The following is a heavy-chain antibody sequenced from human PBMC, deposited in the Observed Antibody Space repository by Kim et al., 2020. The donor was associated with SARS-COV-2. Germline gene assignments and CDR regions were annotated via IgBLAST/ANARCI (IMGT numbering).Heavy chain of an antibody. D-gene: IGHD3-9*01. CDR3: TTLYYDILQYYFDY. CDR1: GFTFSNAW. Sequence: GGSLRLSCAASGFTFSNAWMSWVRQAPGKGLEWVGRIKSKTDGGTTDYAAPVKGRFTISRDDSKNTLYLQMNSLKTEDTAVYYCTTLYYDILQYYFDYWGQGTLVTVSS. J-gene: IGHJ4*02. CDR2: IKSKTDGGTT. V-gene: IGHV3-15*01.